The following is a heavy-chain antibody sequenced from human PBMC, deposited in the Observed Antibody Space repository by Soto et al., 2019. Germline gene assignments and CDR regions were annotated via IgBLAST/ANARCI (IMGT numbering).Heavy chain of an antibody. D-gene: IGHD6-13*01. CDR3: ARVGIAAAGTGTDY. CDR1: GGSISSSSYY. V-gene: IGHV4-31*03. Sequence: QVQLQESGPGLVKPSQTLSLTCTVSGGSISSSSYYWSWIRQHPGKGLEWIGYIYYSGSTYYNPSLKSRVTISVDTSKNQFSLKLSSVTSADTAVYYCARVGIAAAGTGTDYSGQGTPVTVSS. CDR2: IYYSGST. J-gene: IGHJ4*02.